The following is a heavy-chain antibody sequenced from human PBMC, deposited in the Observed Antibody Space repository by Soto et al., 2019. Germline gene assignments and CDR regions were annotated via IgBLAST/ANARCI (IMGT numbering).Heavy chain of an antibody. Sequence: GGSLRLSCAASGFTFSSYAMSWVRQAPGKGLEWVSAISGSGGSTYYADSGKGRFTISRDNSKNTLYLQMNSLRAEDTVVYYCANGGTTGENWFDPWGQGTLVTVSS. D-gene: IGHD1-7*01. CDR3: ANGGTTGENWFDP. CDR2: ISGSGGST. V-gene: IGHV3-23*01. CDR1: GFTFSSYA. J-gene: IGHJ5*02.